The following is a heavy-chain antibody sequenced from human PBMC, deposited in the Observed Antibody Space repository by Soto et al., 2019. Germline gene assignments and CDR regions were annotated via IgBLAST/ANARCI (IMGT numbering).Heavy chain of an antibody. Sequence: GASVKVSCKASGYTFTSYGISWVRQAPGQGLEWMGWISAYNGNTNYAQKLQGRVTMTTDTSTSTAYMELRSLRSDDTAVYYCATPLDMVRGVMALGYWGQGTLVTVSS. V-gene: IGHV1-18*01. J-gene: IGHJ4*02. CDR3: ATPLDMVRGVMALGY. D-gene: IGHD3-10*01. CDR2: ISAYNGNT. CDR1: GYTFTSYG.